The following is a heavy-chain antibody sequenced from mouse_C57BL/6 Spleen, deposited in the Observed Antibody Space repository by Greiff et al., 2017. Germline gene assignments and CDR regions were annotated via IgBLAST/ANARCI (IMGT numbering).Heavy chain of an antibody. CDR3: ARGGDYYGSGSYYFDY. V-gene: IGHV1-52*01. CDR2: IDPSDSET. D-gene: IGHD1-1*01. CDR1: GYTFTSYW. J-gene: IGHJ2*01. Sequence: VKLQQPGAELVRPGSSVKLSCKASGYTFTSYWMHWVKQRPIQGLEWIGNIDPSDSETHYNQKFKDKATLTVDKSSSTAYMQLSSLTSEDSAVYFCARGGDYYGSGSYYFDYWGQGTTLTVSS.